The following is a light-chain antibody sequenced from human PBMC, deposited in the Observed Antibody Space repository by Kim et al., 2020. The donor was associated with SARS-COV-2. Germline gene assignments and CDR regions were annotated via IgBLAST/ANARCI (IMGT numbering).Light chain of an antibody. CDR1: QDISNY. J-gene: IGKJ4*01. Sequence: DIQMTQSPSSLSASVGDRVTITCQASQDISNYLNWYQQKPGKAPKLLIYDASNLETGVPSRFSGSGSWTDFTFTISSLQPEDIATYYCQQYDNLPALTFGGGTKVDIK. V-gene: IGKV1-33*01. CDR3: QQYDNLPALT. CDR2: DAS.